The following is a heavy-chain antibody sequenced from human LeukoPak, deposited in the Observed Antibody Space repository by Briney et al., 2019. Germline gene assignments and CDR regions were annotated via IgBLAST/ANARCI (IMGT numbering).Heavy chain of an antibody. Sequence: PGGSLRLSCAASGFTFSRHSMNWVRQAPGKGLEWVSSISTSSIYIYYADSLKGRFTISRDNAKNSLYLQMNSPRAEDTAVYYCARGADGVSSNSRGWFDPWGQGTLVTVSS. CDR3: ARGADGVSSNSRGWFDP. CDR1: GFTFSRHS. D-gene: IGHD2-8*01. V-gene: IGHV3-21*01. J-gene: IGHJ5*02. CDR2: ISTSSIYI.